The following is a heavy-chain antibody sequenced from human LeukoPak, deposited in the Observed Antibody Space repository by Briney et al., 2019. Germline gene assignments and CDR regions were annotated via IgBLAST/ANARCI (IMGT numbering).Heavy chain of an antibody. V-gene: IGHV1-69*05. Sequence: SVKVSCKASGGTFSSYAISWVRQAPGQGLEWMGGIIPIFGTANYAQKFQGRVTITTDESTSTAYMELSSLRSEDTAVYHCARVEWANWGSDWYFDLWGRGTLVTVSS. D-gene: IGHD7-27*01. CDR2: IIPIFGTA. J-gene: IGHJ2*01. CDR3: ARVEWANWGSDWYFDL. CDR1: GGTFSSYA.